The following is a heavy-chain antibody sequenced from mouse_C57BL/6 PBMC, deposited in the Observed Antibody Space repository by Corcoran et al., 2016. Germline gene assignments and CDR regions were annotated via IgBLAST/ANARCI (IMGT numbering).Heavy chain of an antibody. D-gene: IGHD1-1*01. J-gene: IGHJ2*01. Sequence: QVQLQQSGAELVKPGASVKLSCKASGYTFTEYTIHWVKQRSGQDLEWIGWFYPGSGSIKYNEKFKDKATLTADTSSSTVYMEISRLTSEDSAVYFCARHEEWYYRSFDYWCQGTTLTLSS. CDR2: FYPGSGSI. V-gene: IGHV1-62-2*01. CDR1: GYTFTEYT. CDR3: ARHEEWYYRSFDY.